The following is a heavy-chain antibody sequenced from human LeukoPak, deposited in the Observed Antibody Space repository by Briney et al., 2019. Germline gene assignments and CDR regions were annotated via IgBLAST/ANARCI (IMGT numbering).Heavy chain of an antibody. Sequence: GGSLRLSCAASGFTFSSYWMSWVRQAPGKGLEWVANIKQDGSEKYYVDSVKGRFTISRNNAKTSLYLQMNSLRAEDTAVYYCAREGAVGATTYFDYWGQGTLVTVS. CDR1: GFTFSSYW. V-gene: IGHV3-7*01. CDR3: AREGAVGATTYFDY. D-gene: IGHD1-26*01. CDR2: IKQDGSEK. J-gene: IGHJ4*02.